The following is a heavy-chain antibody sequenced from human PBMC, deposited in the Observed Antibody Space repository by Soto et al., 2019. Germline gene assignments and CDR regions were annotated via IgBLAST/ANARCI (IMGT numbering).Heavy chain of an antibody. V-gene: IGHV3-30*18. J-gene: IGHJ6*02. D-gene: IGHD6-13*01. CDR1: GFTFSSYG. Sequence: PGGSLRLSCAASGFTFSSYGMHWVRQAPGKGLEWVAVISYDGSNKYYADSVKGRFTISRDNSKNTLYLQMNSLRAEDTAVYYCAKVIHSTTYGMDVWGQGTTVTVSS. CDR2: ISYDGSNK. CDR3: AKVIHSTTYGMDV.